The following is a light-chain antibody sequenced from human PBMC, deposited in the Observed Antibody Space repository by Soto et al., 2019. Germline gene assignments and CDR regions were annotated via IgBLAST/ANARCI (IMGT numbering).Light chain of an antibody. J-gene: IGLJ2*01. Sequence: QSALTQPPSVSAAPGQKVTISCSGSSSNIGNNYVSWYQQLPGTAPKLLIYDNNKRPSGIPDRFSGSKSGTSATLGITGLQTGDEADYYCGTWDSSLSACVVFGGGTKLTVL. V-gene: IGLV1-51*01. CDR3: GTWDSSLSACVV. CDR2: DNN. CDR1: SSNIGNNY.